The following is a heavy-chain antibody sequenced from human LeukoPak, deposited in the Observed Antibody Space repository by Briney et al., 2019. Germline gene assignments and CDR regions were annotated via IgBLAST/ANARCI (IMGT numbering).Heavy chain of an antibody. J-gene: IGHJ6*02. CDR2: ISYDGSNK. CDR3: ARGLLLSQYYYGMDV. Sequence: GGSLRLSCAASGFTFSSYAMHWVRQAPGKGLEWVAVISYDGSNKYYADSVKGRFTISRDNSKNTLYLQMNSLRAEDTAVYYCARGLLLSQYYYGMDVWGQGTTVTVSS. CDR1: GFTFSSYA. D-gene: IGHD2-21*02. V-gene: IGHV3-30-3*01.